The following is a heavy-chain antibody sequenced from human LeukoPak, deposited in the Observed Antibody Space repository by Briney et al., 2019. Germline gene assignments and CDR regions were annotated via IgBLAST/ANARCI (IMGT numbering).Heavy chain of an antibody. D-gene: IGHD3-22*01. CDR2: INHSGST. CDR1: GGSFSGYY. Sequence: SETLSLTCAVYGGSFSGYYWSWIRQPPGKGLEWIGEINHSGSTNYNPSLKSRVTVSVDTSKNQFSLKLSSVTAADTAVYYCARGETYYYDSSGYYYAPYFDYWGQGTLVTVSS. CDR3: ARGETYYYDSSGYYYAPYFDY. J-gene: IGHJ4*02. V-gene: IGHV4-34*01.